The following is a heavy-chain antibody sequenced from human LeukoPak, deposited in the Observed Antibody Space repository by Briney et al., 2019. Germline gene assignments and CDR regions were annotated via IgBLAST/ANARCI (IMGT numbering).Heavy chain of an antibody. V-gene: IGHV4-34*01. J-gene: IGHJ5*02. CDR1: GGSFSGYY. CDR3: ARGARTQIAAPRRFDP. D-gene: IGHD6-13*01. Sequence: SETLSLTCAVYGGSFSGYYWSWIRQPPGKGLEWIGEINHSGSTNYNPSLKSRVTISVDTSKNQFSLKLSSVTAADTAVYYCARGARTQIAAPRRFDPWGQGTLVTVSS. CDR2: INHSGST.